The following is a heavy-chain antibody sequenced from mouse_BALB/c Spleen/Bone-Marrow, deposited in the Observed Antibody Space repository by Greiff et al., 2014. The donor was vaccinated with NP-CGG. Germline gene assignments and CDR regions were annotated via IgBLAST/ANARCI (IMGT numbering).Heavy chain of an antibody. V-gene: IGHV14-4*02. CDR3: NARGDYDFDYFDY. D-gene: IGHD2-4*01. J-gene: IGHJ2*01. CDR1: GFNIKDYY. Sequence: EVQLQQSGAELVRSGASVKLSCTASGFNIKDYYMHWVKQRPEQGLEWIGWIDPENGDTEYAPKFQGKATMTADTSSNTAYLQLSSLTSEDTAVYYCNARGDYDFDYFDYWGQGTILTVSS. CDR2: IDPENGDT.